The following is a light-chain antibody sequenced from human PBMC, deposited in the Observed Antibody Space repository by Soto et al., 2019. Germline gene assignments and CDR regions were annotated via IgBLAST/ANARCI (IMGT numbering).Light chain of an antibody. V-gene: IGKV1-39*01. CDR1: QSISNH. CDR2: AAS. J-gene: IGKJ1*01. Sequence: DIQMTRSPSSLSASVEDRVIISCRASQSISNHLNWYQQKPGKAPKLLIFAASSLQSGVPSRFSGSRSGPDFTLTISSLQPEDFATYYCQQSYSSPPTFGQGTKVDI. CDR3: QQSYSSPPT.